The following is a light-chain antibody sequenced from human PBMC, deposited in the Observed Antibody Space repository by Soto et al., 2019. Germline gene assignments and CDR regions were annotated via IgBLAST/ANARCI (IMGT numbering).Light chain of an antibody. CDR1: QSISTW. CDR2: QAS. V-gene: IGKV1-5*01. CDR3: QQYNTYRT. J-gene: IGKJ1*01. Sequence: DIQMTQSPSTLYAFVGDRVTITCRASQSISTWLAWYQQKPGKAPKLLIHQASSLESGVPSRFSGSGSGTEFTLTINSLQPDDFGTYYCQQYNTYRTFGQGTKVDIK.